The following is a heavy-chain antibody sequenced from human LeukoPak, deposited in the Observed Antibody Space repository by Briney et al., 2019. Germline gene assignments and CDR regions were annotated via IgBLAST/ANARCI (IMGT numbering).Heavy chain of an antibody. Sequence: GGSLRLSCAASGFTFSSYEMNWVRRAPGKGLEWVSYISSSGSTIYYADSVKGRFTISRDNAKNSLYLQMNSLRAEDTAVYYCARGGWELLIDYWGQGTLVTVSS. J-gene: IGHJ4*02. CDR3: ARGGWELLIDY. D-gene: IGHD1-26*01. CDR1: GFTFSSYE. V-gene: IGHV3-48*03. CDR2: ISSSGSTI.